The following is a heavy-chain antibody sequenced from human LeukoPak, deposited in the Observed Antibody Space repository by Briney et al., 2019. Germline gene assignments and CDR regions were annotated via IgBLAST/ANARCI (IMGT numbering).Heavy chain of an antibody. J-gene: IGHJ6*02. Sequence: ASVKVSCKASGYTFTGYYMHWVRQAPGQGLEWMGRINPNSGGTNYAQKFQGRVTITRDTSISTAYMELSRLRSDDTAVYYCAREANYDFWSGYYNYYYGMDVWGQGTTVTVSS. CDR1: GYTFTGYY. CDR2: INPNSGGT. V-gene: IGHV1-2*06. D-gene: IGHD3-3*01. CDR3: AREANYDFWSGYYNYYYGMDV.